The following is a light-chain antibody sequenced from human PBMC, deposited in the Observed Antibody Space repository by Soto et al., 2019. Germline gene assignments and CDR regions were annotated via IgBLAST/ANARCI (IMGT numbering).Light chain of an antibody. J-gene: IGLJ2*01. Sequence: QSVLTQPPSVSGAPGQRVTISCTGSSSNIGAGYDVHWYQQLPGRAPKLLIYGNTNRPSGVPDRFSGSKSGTSASLAITGLQAEDEADDYCLSFVGSLSVVFGGGTKLTVL. CDR2: GNT. CDR3: LSFVGSLSVV. V-gene: IGLV1-40*01. CDR1: SSNIGAGYD.